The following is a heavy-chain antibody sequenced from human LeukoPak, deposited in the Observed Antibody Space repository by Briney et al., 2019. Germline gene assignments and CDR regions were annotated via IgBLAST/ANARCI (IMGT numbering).Heavy chain of an antibody. V-gene: IGHV1-69*13. CDR1: GASFSNYA. CDR2: IVPVFGTA. Sequence: SVKVSCKASGASFSNYAIPWVRQAPGQGLEWMGGIVPVFGTAKYALKFQGRVSITADESTSTGYMELGSLSSEDTAVYYCARAGIASSQRWFDPWGQGTLVIVSS. J-gene: IGHJ5*02. CDR3: ARAGIASSQRWFDP. D-gene: IGHD6-13*01.